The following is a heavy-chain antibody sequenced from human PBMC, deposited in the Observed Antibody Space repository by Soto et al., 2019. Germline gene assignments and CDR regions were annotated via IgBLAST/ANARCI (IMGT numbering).Heavy chain of an antibody. CDR3: AREETDGYNPGHPYGMDV. CDR1: GYSFTDYH. V-gene: IGHV1-69*13. Sequence: GASVKVSCKASGYSFTDYHIHWVRQAPGQGLEWMGGIIPIFGTANYAQKFQGRVTITADESTSTAYMELSSLRSEDTAVYYCAREETDGYNPGHPYGMDVWGQGTTVTVSS. J-gene: IGHJ6*02. D-gene: IGHD5-12*01. CDR2: IIPIFGTA.